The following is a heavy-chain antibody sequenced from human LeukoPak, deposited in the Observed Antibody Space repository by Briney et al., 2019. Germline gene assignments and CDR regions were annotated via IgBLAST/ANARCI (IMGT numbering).Heavy chain of an antibody. D-gene: IGHD1-26*01. CDR2: IYTGGRT. Sequence: GGSLRLSCAASGFTVTSNYMSWVRQAPGKGLEWVSVIYTGGRTYYADSVKGRFTISRDSSKNTLWLQMNSLRAEDTAVYYCARDFRYFSYWGRGTLVTVSS. J-gene: IGHJ4*02. V-gene: IGHV3-53*01. CDR1: GFTVTSNY. CDR3: ARDFRYFSY.